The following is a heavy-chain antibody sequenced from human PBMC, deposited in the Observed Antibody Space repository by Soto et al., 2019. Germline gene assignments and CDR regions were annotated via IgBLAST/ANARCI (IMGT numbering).Heavy chain of an antibody. V-gene: IGHV1-58*01. J-gene: IGHJ6*02. CDR3: AAESITGAHYGMDV. D-gene: IGHD1-20*01. CDR2: IVVGSGNT. CDR1: WFTFTGSA. Sequence: SVKVSCKASWFTFTGSAVEWVRQARGQRLEWIGWIVVGSGNTNYAQKFQERVTITRDMSTSTAYMELSSLRSEDTAVYYCAAESITGAHYGMDVWGQGTTVTVPS.